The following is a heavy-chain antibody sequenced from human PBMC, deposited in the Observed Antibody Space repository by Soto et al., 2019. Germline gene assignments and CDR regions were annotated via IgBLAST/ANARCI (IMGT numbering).Heavy chain of an antibody. J-gene: IGHJ3*02. D-gene: IGHD3-22*01. CDR1: GFTFSSYA. Sequence: GGSLRLSCAASGFTFSSYAMHWVRQAPGKGLEWEAVISYDGSNKYYADSVKGRFTISRDNSKNTLYLQMNSLRAEDTAVYYCARAGPYYYDSSGYYYPGRNPDAFDIWGQGTMVTVSS. CDR3: ARAGPYYYDSSGYYYPGRNPDAFDI. CDR2: ISYDGSNK. V-gene: IGHV3-30-3*01.